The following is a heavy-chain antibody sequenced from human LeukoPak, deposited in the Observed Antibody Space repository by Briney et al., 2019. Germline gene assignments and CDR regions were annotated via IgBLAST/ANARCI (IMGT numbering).Heavy chain of an antibody. CDR1: GFTFSSYW. D-gene: IGHD6-13*01. V-gene: IGHV3-74*01. CDR2: INSDGSST. Sequence: GGSLRLSCAASGFTFSSYWMHWVRQAPGKGLVWVSRINSDGSSTSYADSVKGRFTISRDNAKNTLYLQMNSLRAEDTAVYYRARGGPIAAAGVYFDYWGQGTLVTVSS. CDR3: ARGGPIAAAGVYFDY. J-gene: IGHJ4*02.